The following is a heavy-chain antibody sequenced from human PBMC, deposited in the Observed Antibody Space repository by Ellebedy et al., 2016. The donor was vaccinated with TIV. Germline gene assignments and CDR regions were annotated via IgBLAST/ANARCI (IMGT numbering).Heavy chain of an antibody. CDR3: AKPRSGTYAFDI. CDR1: GFTFSSYA. V-gene: IGHV3-23*01. J-gene: IGHJ3*02. D-gene: IGHD3-10*01. CDR2: ISGSGGST. Sequence: GESLKISXAASGFTFSSYAMSWVRQAPGKGLEWVSAISGSGGSTYYADSVKGRFTISRDNSKNTLYLQMNSLRAEDTAVYYCAKPRSGTYAFDIWGQGTMVTVSS.